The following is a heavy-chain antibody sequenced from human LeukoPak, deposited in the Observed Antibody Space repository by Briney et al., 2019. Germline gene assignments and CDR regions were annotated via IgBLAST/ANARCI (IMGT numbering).Heavy chain of an antibody. V-gene: IGHV4-4*07. D-gene: IGHD2-21*01. Sequence: SGTLTLTCTASGVTISSNYRSWIRQPPGKGLEWIGGIYTSGSTNYNPSLKSRVTMSVDTSKNQFSLKLSSVTAADTAVYYCARGDVVVIGVDAFDIWGQGTMVTVSS. CDR3: ARGDVVVIGVDAFDI. CDR1: GVTISSNY. CDR2: IYTSGST. J-gene: IGHJ3*02.